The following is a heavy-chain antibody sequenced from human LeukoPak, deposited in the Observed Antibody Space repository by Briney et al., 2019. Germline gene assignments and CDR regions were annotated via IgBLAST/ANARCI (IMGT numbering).Heavy chain of an antibody. CDR3: AKGKYGGYFIDY. V-gene: IGHV3-74*01. CDR2: IKPDGSDT. Sequence: GGSLRLSCGASGFTFTTHWIHWVRQAPGKGLVWVSRIKPDGSDTNYADSVKGRFTISRDNAKNTVYLQMNSLRAEDTAVYYCAKGKYGGYFIDYWGQGTLVTVSS. CDR1: GFTFTTHW. D-gene: IGHD5-12*01. J-gene: IGHJ4*02.